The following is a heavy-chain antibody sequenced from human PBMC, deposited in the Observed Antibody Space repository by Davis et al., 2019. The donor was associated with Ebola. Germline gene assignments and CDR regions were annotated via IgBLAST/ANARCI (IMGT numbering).Heavy chain of an antibody. J-gene: IGHJ6*02. CDR3: ARPVSPGYSYGYYYYDMDV. CDR2: IYKSGST. D-gene: IGHD5-18*01. V-gene: IGHV4-39*01. Sequence: GSLRLSCTVSGGSIGSSSYYWGWIRQPPGKGLEWIGSIYKSGSTYYNAPLESRVTISVDTSKNQLSLKFTSVTAADTAVYYCARPVSPGYSYGYYYYDMDVWGHGTTVTVSS. CDR1: GGSIGSSSYY.